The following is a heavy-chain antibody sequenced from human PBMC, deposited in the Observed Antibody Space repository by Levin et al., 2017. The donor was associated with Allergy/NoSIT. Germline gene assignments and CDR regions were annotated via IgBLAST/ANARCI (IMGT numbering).Heavy chain of an antibody. D-gene: IGHD2-2*01. J-gene: IGHJ6*02. CDR2: IDPFSGDT. Sequence: ASVKVSCKASGYTFTGYYVHWVRQAPGQGLEWMGWIDPFSGDTNYAQKFQGKVTMTRDTMNTAYLELSRLISYDTAVYYCARIPPAYQILENTPKDFYYGLDVWGQGTTVIVSS. V-gene: IGHV1-2*02. CDR1: GYTFTGYY. CDR3: ARIPPAYQILENTPKDFYYGLDV.